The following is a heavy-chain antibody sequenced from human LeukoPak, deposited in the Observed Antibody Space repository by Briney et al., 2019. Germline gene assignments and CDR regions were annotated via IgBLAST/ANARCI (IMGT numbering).Heavy chain of an antibody. D-gene: IGHD2-8*02. CDR3: VGGYDPHY. Sequence: GGSLRLSCAGSGFILSSYWMHWVRQAPGKGLVWVPRTNSDGSNTEYADSVKGRFTISRDNAKNTLYLQMNSLRAEDTAIYYCVGGYDPHYWGQGTLVTVSS. CDR1: GFILSSYW. CDR2: TNSDGSNT. V-gene: IGHV3-74*03. J-gene: IGHJ4*02.